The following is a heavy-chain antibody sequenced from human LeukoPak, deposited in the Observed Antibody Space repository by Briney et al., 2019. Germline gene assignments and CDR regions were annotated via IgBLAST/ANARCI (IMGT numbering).Heavy chain of an antibody. J-gene: IGHJ6*03. CDR1: GGSISGYH. CDR2: IYYSGSS. CDR3: ARVPRSYYYYYYMDV. V-gene: IGHV4-59*01. Sequence: SETLSLTCNVTGGSISGYHWSWIRQPPGKGLEWLGYIYYSGSSNYNPSLKSRVTISADTSKNQFSLKLSSVTAADTAVYYCARVPRSYYYYYYMDVWGKGTTVTVSS.